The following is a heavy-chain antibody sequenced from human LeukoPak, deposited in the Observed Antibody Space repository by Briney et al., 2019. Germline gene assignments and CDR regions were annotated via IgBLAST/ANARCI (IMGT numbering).Heavy chain of an antibody. CDR1: GGSISSSNW. CDR2: IYHSGST. CDR3: ARAGVGATNWFDP. J-gene: IGHJ5*02. V-gene: IGHV4-4*02. D-gene: IGHD1-26*01. Sequence: PSETLSLTCAVSGGSISSSNWWSWVRQPPGKGLEWIGEIYHSGSTNYNPSLKSRVTISVDKSKNQFSLKLSSVTAADTAVYYCARAGVGATNWFDPWGQGTLVTVSS.